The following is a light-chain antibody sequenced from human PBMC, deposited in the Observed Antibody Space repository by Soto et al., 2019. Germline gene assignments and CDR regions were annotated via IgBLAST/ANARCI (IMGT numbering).Light chain of an antibody. V-gene: IGLV2-14*01. CDR3: CSYTSSTTYV. CDR2: EVS. J-gene: IGLJ1*01. Sequence: QAVLTQPASVSGSPGQSITISCTGTSSDVGSYNYVSWYQQHPGKAPKLMIYEVSNRPSGVSNRFSGSKSGNTASLTISGLQAEDEADYYCCSYTSSTTYVFGTGTQLTVL. CDR1: SSDVGSYNY.